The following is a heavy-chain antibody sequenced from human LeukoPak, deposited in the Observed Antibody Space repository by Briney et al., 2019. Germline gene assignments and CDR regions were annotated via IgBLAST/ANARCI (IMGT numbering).Heavy chain of an antibody. CDR3: ATNYYDSSGYFPDFDY. Sequence: PGGSLRLSCAASGFTFSSYAMNWVRQAPVKGLKWVSGISGSGRDTYYADSVKGRFTISRDNSKNTLYLQMNSLRADDTAVYYCATNYYDSSGYFPDFDYWGQGALVSVS. V-gene: IGHV3-23*01. J-gene: IGHJ4*02. D-gene: IGHD3-22*01. CDR2: ISGSGRDT. CDR1: GFTFSSYA.